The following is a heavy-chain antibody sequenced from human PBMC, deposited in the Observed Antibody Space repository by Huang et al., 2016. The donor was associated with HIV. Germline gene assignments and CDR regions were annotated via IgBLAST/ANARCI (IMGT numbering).Heavy chain of an antibody. CDR3: VRRFSSSSGYFDY. D-gene: IGHD6-6*01. J-gene: IGHJ4*02. Sequence: VQLVQSGAEVKKPGESLKISCKGSGYSFSSYWIAWVRQMRGKGLEWMGISFPDDADTTYSPSFEGQVTISADKSIGTAYLQWSSLKASDTAMYYCVRRFSSSSGYFDYWGQGSLVTVSS. CDR1: GYSFSSYW. CDR2: SFPDDADT. V-gene: IGHV5-51*01.